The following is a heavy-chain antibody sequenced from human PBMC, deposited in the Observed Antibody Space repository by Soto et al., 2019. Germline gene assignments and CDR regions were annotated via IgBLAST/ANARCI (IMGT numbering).Heavy chain of an antibody. J-gene: IGHJ4*02. Sequence: QVQLVESGGGVVQPGRSLRLSCAASGFTFSSYGMHWVRQAPGKGLEWVAVISYDGSNKYYADSVKGRFTISRDNSKNTLYLQMNGLRAEDTAVYYCAKEWQWLAYFDYWGQGTLVTVSS. CDR2: ISYDGSNK. CDR1: GFTFSSYG. V-gene: IGHV3-30*18. D-gene: IGHD6-19*01. CDR3: AKEWQWLAYFDY.